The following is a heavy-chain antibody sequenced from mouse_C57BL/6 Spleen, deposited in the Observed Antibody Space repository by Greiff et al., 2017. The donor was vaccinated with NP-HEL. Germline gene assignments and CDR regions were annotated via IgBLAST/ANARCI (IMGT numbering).Heavy chain of an antibody. J-gene: IGHJ4*01. V-gene: IGHV5-17*01. CDR3: ARSTTVVAGYYAMDY. CDR2: ISSGSSTI. CDR1: GFTFSDYG. Sequence: EVKLVESGGGLVKPGGSLKLSCAASGFTFSDYGMHWVRQAPEKGLEWVAYISSGSSTIYYADTVKGRFTISRDNAKNTLFLQMTSLRSEDTAMYYCARSTTVVAGYYAMDYWGQGTSVTVSS. D-gene: IGHD1-1*01.